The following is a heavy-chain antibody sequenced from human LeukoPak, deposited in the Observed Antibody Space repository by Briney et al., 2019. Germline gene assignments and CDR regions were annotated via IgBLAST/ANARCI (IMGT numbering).Heavy chain of an antibody. J-gene: IGHJ6*02. CDR3: ARERYCYGMDV. Sequence: GSSVKVSCKASGGTFSSYAISWVRQAPGQGLEWMGRIIPIFGIANYAQKFQGRVTITADKSTSTAYMELSSLRSEDTAVYYCARERYCYGMDVWGQGTTVTVSS. CDR1: GGTFSSYA. CDR2: IIPIFGIA. V-gene: IGHV1-69*04.